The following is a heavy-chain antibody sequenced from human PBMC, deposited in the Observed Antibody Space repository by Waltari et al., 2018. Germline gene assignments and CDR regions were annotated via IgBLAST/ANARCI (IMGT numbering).Heavy chain of an antibody. Sequence: QVQLQQWGAGLLKPSETLSLTCAFSGGPFNGYYWTWIRQPPGKGLEWIGEISHSGSTNYNPSLKSRVTMSIDPSKNQFSLKLSSVTAADTAVYYCARETLGDSSWGQGTLVTVSS. CDR2: ISHSGST. CDR1: GGPFNGYY. V-gene: IGHV4-34*01. CDR3: ARETLGDSS. D-gene: IGHD1-26*01. J-gene: IGHJ5*02.